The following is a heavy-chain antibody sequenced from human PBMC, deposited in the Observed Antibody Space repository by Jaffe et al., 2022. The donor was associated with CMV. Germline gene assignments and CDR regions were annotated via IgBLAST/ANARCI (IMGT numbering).Heavy chain of an antibody. Sequence: QVQLQESGPGLVKPSETLSLFCTVSGASISRYDCSWIRQPPGKGLEWIGYITYSGDTNYNPSLKSRVTISADTSKNQFSLKLSSVSAADTAVYYCARHYQDSSGYSYLDLWGRGTAVTVSS. V-gene: IGHV4-59*01. CDR2: ITYSGDT. J-gene: IGHJ2*01. CDR1: GASISRYD. CDR3: ARHYQDSSGYSYLDL. D-gene: IGHD3-22*01.